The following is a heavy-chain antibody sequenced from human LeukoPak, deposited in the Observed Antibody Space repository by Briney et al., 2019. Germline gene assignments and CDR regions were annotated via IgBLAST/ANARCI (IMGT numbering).Heavy chain of an antibody. V-gene: IGHV3-23*01. J-gene: IGHJ3*02. CDR2: ISGSGVST. CDR3: AKDRFYSGSPRAFDM. CDR1: GFTFSSYA. D-gene: IGHD1-26*01. Sequence: GGSLRLSFAASGFTFSSYAMNWVRQAPGKGLEWVSGISGSGVSTYYADSVKGRFTFSRDNSKNTLYLQMNSLRAEDTALYYCAKDRFYSGSPRAFDMWGRGTMVTVSS.